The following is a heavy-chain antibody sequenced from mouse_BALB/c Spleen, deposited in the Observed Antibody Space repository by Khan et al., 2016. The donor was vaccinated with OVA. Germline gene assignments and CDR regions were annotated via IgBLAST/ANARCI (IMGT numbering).Heavy chain of an antibody. D-gene: IGHD2-14*01. CDR3: ARVGYNGTMDY. CDR2: INTYTGKA. V-gene: IGHV9-3-1*01. Sequence: QIQLVQSGPELKKPGETVKISCKASGYTFTNNGMNWVTLAPGQGSKWMGWINTYTGKAAYADDFKGRFAYSLETSASTAYLQINNLKNEDTATYFCARVGYNGTMDYWGQGTSVTVSA. CDR1: GYTFTNNG. J-gene: IGHJ4*01.